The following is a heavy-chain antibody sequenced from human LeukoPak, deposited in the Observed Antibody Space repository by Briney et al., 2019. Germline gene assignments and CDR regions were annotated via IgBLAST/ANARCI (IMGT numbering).Heavy chain of an antibody. Sequence: PGGSLRLSCAASGFTFSSYAMSWVRQAPGKGLEWVAVISYDGSNKYYADSVKGRFTISRDNSKNTLYLQMNSLRAEDTAVYYCARVSRSSGWYYLDYWGQGTLVTVSS. J-gene: IGHJ4*02. CDR1: GFTFSSYA. V-gene: IGHV3-30-3*01. CDR3: ARVSRSSGWYYLDY. CDR2: ISYDGSNK. D-gene: IGHD6-19*01.